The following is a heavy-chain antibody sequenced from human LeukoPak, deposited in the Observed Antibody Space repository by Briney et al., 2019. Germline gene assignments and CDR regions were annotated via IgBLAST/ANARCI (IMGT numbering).Heavy chain of an antibody. D-gene: IGHD3-22*01. CDR3: ARDSSGYPY. V-gene: IGHV3-30-3*01. Sequence: GGSLRLSCAASGFTFSSYAMHWVRQTPGKGLEWVAVISYDGSNKYYADSVKGRFTISRDNSKNTLYLQMNSLRAEDTAVYYCARDSSGYPYWGQGTLVTVSS. J-gene: IGHJ4*02. CDR1: GFTFSSYA. CDR2: ISYDGSNK.